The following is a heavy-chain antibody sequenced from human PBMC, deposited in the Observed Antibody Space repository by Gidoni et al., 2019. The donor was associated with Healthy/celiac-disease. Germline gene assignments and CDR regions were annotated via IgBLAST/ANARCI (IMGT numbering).Heavy chain of an antibody. D-gene: IGHD6-13*01. J-gene: IGHJ3*02. CDR1: RLPFDDYA. Sequence: EVQLLESGGGLVQPGMSLRLSHAASRLPFDDYAMHWVRQAAGKGLEWVSGISWNSGSIGYADSVKGRFTISRDNAKNYLYLQMNSLRAEDTALYYCARDMGIAAYDAFDIWGQGTMVTVSS. CDR2: ISWNSGSI. V-gene: IGHV3-9*01. CDR3: ARDMGIAAYDAFDI.